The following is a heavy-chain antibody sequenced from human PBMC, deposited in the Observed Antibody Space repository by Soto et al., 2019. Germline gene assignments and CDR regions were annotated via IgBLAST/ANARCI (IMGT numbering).Heavy chain of an antibody. CDR1: GFTFSSYS. V-gene: IGHV3-21*01. Sequence: EVQLVESGGGLVKPGGSLRLSCAASGFTFSSYSMNWVRQAPGKGLEWVSSISSSSSYIYYADSVKGRFTISRDNAKNSLYLQMHSLRAEDTAVYYCARGISGYDSRDDYWGQGTLVTVSS. CDR2: ISSSSSYI. J-gene: IGHJ4*02. D-gene: IGHD5-12*01. CDR3: ARGISGYDSRDDY.